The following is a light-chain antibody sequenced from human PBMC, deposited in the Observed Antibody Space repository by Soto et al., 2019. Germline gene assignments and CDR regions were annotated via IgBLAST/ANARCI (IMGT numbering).Light chain of an antibody. V-gene: IGKV3-15*01. CDR3: HQYSNGPMYT. Sequence: EIVLTQSPATLSVSPGERATLSCRASQSVNSNLAWYQQKPGQAPRLLIYSASTRATGIPARFSGSASGTEFPLTISSLQSEDFAIYYCHQYSNGPMYTFGQGTKLEIK. CDR1: QSVNSN. CDR2: SAS. J-gene: IGKJ2*01.